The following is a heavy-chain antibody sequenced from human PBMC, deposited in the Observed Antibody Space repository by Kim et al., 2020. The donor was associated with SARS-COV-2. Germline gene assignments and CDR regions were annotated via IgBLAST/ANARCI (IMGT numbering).Heavy chain of an antibody. CDR1: GFTLSSYW. CDR3: ATEWFGTPFDY. V-gene: IGHV3-7*03. Sequence: GGSLRLSCAASGFTLSSYWMSWVRQAPGKGLEWVANIKQDGSEKYYVDSVKGRFTISRDNAKNSLYLQMNSLRAEDTAVYYCATEWFGTPFDYWGQGTLVTVSS. D-gene: IGHD3-10*01. CDR2: IKQDGSEK. J-gene: IGHJ4*02.